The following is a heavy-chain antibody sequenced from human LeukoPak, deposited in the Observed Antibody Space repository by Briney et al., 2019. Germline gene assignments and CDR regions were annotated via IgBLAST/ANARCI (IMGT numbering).Heavy chain of an antibody. V-gene: IGHV4-59*01. D-gene: IGHD3-3*01. CDR1: GAYISSYY. CDR2: IYYSGST. Sequence: SETLSLTCTVSGAYISSYYWSWVRQPPGKGLEWIGYIYYSGSTNYNPSLKSRVTISVDTSENQFSLKLSSVTAADTAVYYCARGGITIFGVVRNAFDIWGQGTMVTVSS. CDR3: ARGGITIFGVVRNAFDI. J-gene: IGHJ3*02.